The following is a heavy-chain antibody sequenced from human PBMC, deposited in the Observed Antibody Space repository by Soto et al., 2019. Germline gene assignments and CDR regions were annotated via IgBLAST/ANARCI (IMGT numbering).Heavy chain of an antibody. CDR1: GFTFSIYA. Sequence: EVQLLESGGGLVQPGGSLRLSWAAAGFTFSIYAMSWVRQAPGKGLEWVSAISGSGGSTYYADSVKGRFTISTNHSKNTLYLQMNSLRADDTAVYYCAKATRGAAATVLRDYCGQGTLVTVSS. J-gene: IGHJ4*02. CDR2: ISGSGGST. D-gene: IGHD6-13*01. V-gene: IGHV3-23*01. CDR3: AKATRGAAATVLRDY.